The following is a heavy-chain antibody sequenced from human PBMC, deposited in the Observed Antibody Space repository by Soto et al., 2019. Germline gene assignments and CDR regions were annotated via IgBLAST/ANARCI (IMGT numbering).Heavy chain of an antibody. CDR3: AKAGYSFFFDY. D-gene: IGHD5-18*01. Sequence: EVQLLESGGGLVQPGGSLRLSCTASGFSFSSYVMSWVRQAPGKGLEWVSEISADDGSTYYADSVKGRFTISRDNSKNTVDLQMNSLRADDTAVYYCAKAGYSFFFDYWGQGTLVTVSS. CDR1: GFSFSSYV. J-gene: IGHJ4*02. V-gene: IGHV3-23*01. CDR2: ISADDGST.